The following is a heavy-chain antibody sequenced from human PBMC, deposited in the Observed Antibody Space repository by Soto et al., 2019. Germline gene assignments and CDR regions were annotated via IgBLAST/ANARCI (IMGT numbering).Heavy chain of an antibody. V-gene: IGHV4-39*02. Sequence: SETLSLTCTVSGGSIASSLYYWGWVRQSPGKGLEWIESIYYSGSTHYNPSLKSRVTVSVDTSKNQFSLKLTSVTAADTAVYYCSKGQWCPRGYGMDVWGRGTTVTVS. CDR3: SKGQWCPRGYGMDV. CDR1: GGSIASSLYY. CDR2: IYYSGST. D-gene: IGHD2-15*01. J-gene: IGHJ6*02.